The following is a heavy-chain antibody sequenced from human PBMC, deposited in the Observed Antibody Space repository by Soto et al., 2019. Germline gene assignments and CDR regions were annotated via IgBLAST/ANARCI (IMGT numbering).Heavy chain of an antibody. CDR2: IYVTGAV. CDR3: ARLRIATNNYRWFDP. Sequence: SETLSLTCSVSGAALNSGNYYWSWIRRVPGKGLEWIGHIYVTGAVDYNPSLRDRITISQDTSERQLSLNLRLVTAADTAVYYCARLRIATNNYRWFDPWGQGTLVTVSS. CDR1: GAALNSGNYY. J-gene: IGHJ5*02. D-gene: IGHD2-21*01. V-gene: IGHV4-31*03.